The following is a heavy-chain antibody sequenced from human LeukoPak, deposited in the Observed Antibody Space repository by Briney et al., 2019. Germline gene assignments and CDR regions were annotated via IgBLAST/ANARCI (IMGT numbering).Heavy chain of an antibody. V-gene: IGHV3-23*01. D-gene: IGHD6-19*01. CDR1: GFTFSSYA. Sequence: GGSLRLSCAASGFTFSSYAMSWVRQAPGKGLEWVSAISGSGGSTYYADSVKGRFTISRDYSKNTLYLQMNSLRAEDTAVYYCAKDQRDSSGLYGQYKNWFDPWGQGTLVTVSS. CDR2: ISGSGGST. J-gene: IGHJ5*02. CDR3: AKDQRDSSGLYGQYKNWFDP.